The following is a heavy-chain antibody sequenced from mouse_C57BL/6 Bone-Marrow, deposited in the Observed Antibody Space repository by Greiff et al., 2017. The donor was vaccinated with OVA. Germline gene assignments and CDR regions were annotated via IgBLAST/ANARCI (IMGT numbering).Heavy chain of an antibody. CDR3: ARNEGYHWYFDV. Sequence: QVQLKQPGAELVQPGASVTLSCKASGYTFTSYWMQWVKQRPGQGLEWIGEIDPSDSYTTYTQKFKGKATLDVDTSSSSAYMQLISLTSEDSAVYYWARNEGYHWYFDVWGTGTTVTVSS. V-gene: IGHV1-50*01. CDR2: IDPSDSYT. J-gene: IGHJ1*03. CDR1: GYTFTSYW.